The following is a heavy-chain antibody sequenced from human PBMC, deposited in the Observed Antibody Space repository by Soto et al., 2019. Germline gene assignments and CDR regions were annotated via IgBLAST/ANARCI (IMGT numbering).Heavy chain of an antibody. D-gene: IGHD6-6*01. J-gene: IGHJ6*02. CDR3: ARGRSSSREDYYGMDV. CDR2: MNPNSGNT. CDR1: GYTFTSYD. V-gene: IGHV1-8*01. Sequence: AAVKVSCKASGYTFTSYDINWVRQATGQGLEWMGWMNPNSGNTGYAQKFQGRVTMTRNTSISKAYMELSSLRSEDTAVYYCARGRSSSREDYYGMDVWGQGTTVTVS.